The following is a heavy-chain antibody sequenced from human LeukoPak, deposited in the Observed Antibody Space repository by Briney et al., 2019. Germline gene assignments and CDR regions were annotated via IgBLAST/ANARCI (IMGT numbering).Heavy chain of an antibody. CDR2: IRYDGSNK. V-gene: IGHV3-30*02. Sequence: GGSLRLSCAASGFTFSSYGMHWVRQAPGKGLEWVAFIRYDGSNKYYADSVKGRFTISRDNSKNTLYLQMNSLRAEDTAVYYCAEVRDSSGWYYFDCWGQGTLVTVSS. CDR3: AEVRDSSGWYYFDC. CDR1: GFTFSSYG. D-gene: IGHD6-19*01. J-gene: IGHJ4*02.